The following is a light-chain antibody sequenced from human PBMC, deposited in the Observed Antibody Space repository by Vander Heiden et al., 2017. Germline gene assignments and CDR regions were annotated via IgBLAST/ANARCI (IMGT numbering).Light chain of an antibody. CDR1: SSNIGSNT. V-gene: IGLV1-44*01. Sequence: QSVLTQPPPASGTLGQRVTIPCSGSSSNIGSNTVQWYQQRPGTAPSLLMFSDNQRPSGVPDRFSGSKSGTSATLAISGLQSEDEADYYCATWDDSLNGYVFGPGTKVTVL. J-gene: IGLJ1*01. CDR2: SDN. CDR3: ATWDDSLNGYV.